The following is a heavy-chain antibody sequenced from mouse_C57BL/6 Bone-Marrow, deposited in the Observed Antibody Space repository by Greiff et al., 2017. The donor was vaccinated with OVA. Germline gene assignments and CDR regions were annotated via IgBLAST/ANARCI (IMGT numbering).Heavy chain of an antibody. CDR3: ARRTTVVAPKYYAMDY. Sequence: VQLKQSGPGLVKPSQSLSLTCSVTGYSITSGYYWNWIRQFPGNKLEWMGYISYDGSNNYNPSLKNRISITRDTSKNQFFLKLNSVTTEDTATYYCARRTTVVAPKYYAMDYWGQGTSVTVSS. J-gene: IGHJ4*01. V-gene: IGHV3-6*01. CDR1: GYSITSGYY. CDR2: ISYDGSN. D-gene: IGHD1-1*01.